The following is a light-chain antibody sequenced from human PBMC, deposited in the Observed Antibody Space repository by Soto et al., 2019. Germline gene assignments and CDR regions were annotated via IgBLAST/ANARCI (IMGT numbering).Light chain of an antibody. J-gene: IGKJ1*01. CDR1: QNTASS. CDR3: QQSYSSPWT. CDR2: SAS. Sequence: IQMTQSPSSLSASVGDRVTITCRASQNTASSLNWYQQQPGKAPKLLIYSASSLQSGAPSRFSGSGFGTDFTLTISSLHPEDFATYYCQQSYSSPWTFGQGTKVDIK. V-gene: IGKV1-39*01.